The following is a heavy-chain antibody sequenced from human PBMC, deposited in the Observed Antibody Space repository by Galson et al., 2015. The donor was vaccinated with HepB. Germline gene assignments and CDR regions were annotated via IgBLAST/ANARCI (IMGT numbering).Heavy chain of an antibody. CDR3: ARGHRCSSTSCWSYYYYYYMDV. V-gene: IGHV1-8*01. J-gene: IGHJ6*03. Sequence: SVKVSCKASGYTFTSYDINWVRQATGQGLEWMGWMNPNSGNTGYAQKFQGRVTMTRNTSISTAYMELSSLRSEDTAVYYCARGHRCSSTSCWSYYYYYYMDVWGKGTTVTVSS. CDR2: MNPNSGNT. D-gene: IGHD2-2*01. CDR1: GYTFTSYD.